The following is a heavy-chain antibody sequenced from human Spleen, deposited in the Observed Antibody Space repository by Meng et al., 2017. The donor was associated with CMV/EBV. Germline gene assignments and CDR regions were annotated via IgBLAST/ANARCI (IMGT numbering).Heavy chain of an antibody. J-gene: IGHJ4*02. V-gene: IGHV2-5*02. Sequence: TLESSPPTLTNPTQPLTLSLTFSGISLSTSGVGVGWIRTPPGKALELLALIYWDDDKRYSPSLKSRLTITKDTSKNQVVLTMTNMDPVDTATYYCAHRRARKGPGDFDYWGQGTLVTVSS. CDR2: IYWDDDK. D-gene: IGHD6-6*01. CDR3: AHRRARKGPGDFDY. CDR1: GISLSTSGVG.